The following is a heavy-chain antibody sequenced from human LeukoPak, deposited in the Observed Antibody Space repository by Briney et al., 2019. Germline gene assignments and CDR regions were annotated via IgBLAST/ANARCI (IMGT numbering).Heavy chain of an antibody. D-gene: IGHD2-2*01. CDR1: GYTFTSYG. CDR3: ARRGYCSSTSCHYLWGDRPMSD. J-gene: IGHJ4*02. CDR2: ISAYNGKT. Sequence: GAXVKVSCKASGYTFTSYGISWVRQAPGQGIEWMGWISAYNGKTNYAQKLQGRDTMTTDTSKRKAYMEMRSLSSDATAVYYCARRGYCSSTSCHYLWGDRPMSDWGQGALVTVSS. V-gene: IGHV1-18*01.